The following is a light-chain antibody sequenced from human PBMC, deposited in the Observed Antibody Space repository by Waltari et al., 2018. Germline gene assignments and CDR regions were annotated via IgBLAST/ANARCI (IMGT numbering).Light chain of an antibody. CDR3: QALGSNRWV. J-gene: IGLJ3*02. V-gene: IGLV3-1*01. Sequence: SSELTQPPSVSVSPGQTASITCSGDILGSKYASWYQHKPGQSPLLVLYQDLNRPSGIPERFLGSKSGNTATLTISGTQAMDDADYYCQALGSNRWVFGGGTKLTVL. CDR2: QDL. CDR1: ILGSKY.